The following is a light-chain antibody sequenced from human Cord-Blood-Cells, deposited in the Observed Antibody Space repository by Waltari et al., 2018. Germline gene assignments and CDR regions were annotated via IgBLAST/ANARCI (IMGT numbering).Light chain of an antibody. Sequence: SYELTQPPSVSVSPGQTASITCSGDKLGDKYACWYQQKPGQSPVLVIYQESKRPPGLPERFSGSNSGNTATLTISGTQAMDEADYYCQAWDSSTYVFGTGTKVTVL. CDR1: KLGDKY. J-gene: IGLJ1*01. V-gene: IGLV3-1*01. CDR3: QAWDSSTYV. CDR2: QES.